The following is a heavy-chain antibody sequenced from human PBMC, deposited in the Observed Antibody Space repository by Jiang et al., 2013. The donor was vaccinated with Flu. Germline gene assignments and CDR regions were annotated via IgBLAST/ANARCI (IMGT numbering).Heavy chain of an antibody. CDR1: IHLTSYD. J-gene: IGHJ4*02. V-gene: IGHV1-8*01. Sequence: EVRSLGPSVKVVLQGFWIHLTSYDINWVRQATGQGLEWMGWMNPNSGNTGYAQKFQGRVTMTRNTSISTAYMELSSLRSEDTAVYYCARVNEGTLIAAAGTFYFDYWGQGTLVTVSS. D-gene: IGHD6-13*01. CDR3: ARVNEGTLIAAAGTFYFDY. CDR2: MNPNSGNT.